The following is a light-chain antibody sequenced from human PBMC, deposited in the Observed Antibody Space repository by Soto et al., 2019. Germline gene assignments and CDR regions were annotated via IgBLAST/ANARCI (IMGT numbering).Light chain of an antibody. J-gene: IGKJ5*01. CDR1: QGIGTD. CDR3: QQLNSYPQT. CDR2: STS. Sequence: DIQMTQSPSSLSASVGDRVTITCRASQGIGTDLGWYRQKPGRAPERLIYSTSSFQSGVPSRFSGSGSGTEFSLTITSLQPEDSATYFCQQLNSYPQTFGQGTRLEI. V-gene: IGKV1-17*01.